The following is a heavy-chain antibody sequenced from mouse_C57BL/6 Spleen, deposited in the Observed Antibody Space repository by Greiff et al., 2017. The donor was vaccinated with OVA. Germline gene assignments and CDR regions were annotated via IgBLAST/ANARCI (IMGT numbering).Heavy chain of an antibody. Sequence: EVQLVESGGDLVKPGGSLKLSCAASGFTFSSYGMSWVRQTPDKRLEWVATISSGGSYTYYPDSVKGRFTISRDNAKNTLYLQMSSLKSEDTAMYYCARHDKNPLRAYCDVWGTGTTVTVSS. V-gene: IGHV5-6*01. CDR3: ARHDKNPLRAYCDV. D-gene: IGHD3-1*01. J-gene: IGHJ1*03. CDR1: GFTFSSYG. CDR2: ISSGGSYT.